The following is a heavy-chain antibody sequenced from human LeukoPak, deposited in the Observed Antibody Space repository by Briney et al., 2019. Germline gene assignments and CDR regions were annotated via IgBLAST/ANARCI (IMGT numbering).Heavy chain of an antibody. CDR2: INPNSGGT. D-gene: IGHD2-2*01. Sequence: ASVKVSCKASGYTFTSYYMHWVRQAPGQGLEWMGWINPNSGGTNYAQKFQGRVTMTTDTSISTAYMELSSLRSDDTAVYYCARDLGDIVVVPAAIWWGNWGQGTLVTVSS. J-gene: IGHJ4*02. CDR1: GYTFTSYY. V-gene: IGHV1-2*02. CDR3: ARDLGDIVVVPAAIWWGN.